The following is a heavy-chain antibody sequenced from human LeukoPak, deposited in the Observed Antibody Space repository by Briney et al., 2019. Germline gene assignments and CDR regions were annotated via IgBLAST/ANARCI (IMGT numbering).Heavy chain of an antibody. Sequence: GGSLRLSCSASGFTFSSYAMHWGREAPGKGLEYVSGISINGGSTDYADSVKGRFTISRDNSKNTVYLQMSSLRAEDTAVYYCVKESRVVRGVIMDAFDKWGQGTMVTVSS. CDR3: VKESRVVRGVIMDAFDK. D-gene: IGHD3-10*01. V-gene: IGHV3-64D*06. CDR2: ISINGGST. CDR1: GFTFSSYA. J-gene: IGHJ3*02.